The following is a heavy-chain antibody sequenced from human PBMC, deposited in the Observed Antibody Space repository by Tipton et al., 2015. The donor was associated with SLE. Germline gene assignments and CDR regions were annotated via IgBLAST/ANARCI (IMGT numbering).Heavy chain of an antibody. V-gene: IGHV3-49*04. J-gene: IGHJ6*02. Sequence: SLRLSCTASGFTFGDYAMSWVRQAPGKGLEWVGFIRSKAYGGTTEYAASVNGRFTISRDDSKSIAYLQMNSLKTEDTAVYYCTRETSSGWYSYYGMDVWGQGTTVTVSS. CDR3: TRETSSGWYSYYGMDV. D-gene: IGHD6-13*01. CDR1: GFTFGDYA. CDR2: IRSKAYGGTT.